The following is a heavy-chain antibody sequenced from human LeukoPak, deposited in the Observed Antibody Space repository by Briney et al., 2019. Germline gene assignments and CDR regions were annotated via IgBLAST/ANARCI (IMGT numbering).Heavy chain of an antibody. D-gene: IGHD6-6*01. CDR1: GGSISSGSYY. V-gene: IGHV4-39*07. Sequence: PSETLSLTCTVSGGSISSGSYYWGWIRQPPGKGLEWIGSIYYRGSIYYNPSLKSRVTISVDTSKNQFSLKLSSVTAADTAVYYCAREGLYSSSPFLVWGQGTMVTVSS. CDR2: IYYRGSI. J-gene: IGHJ3*01. CDR3: AREGLYSSSPFLV.